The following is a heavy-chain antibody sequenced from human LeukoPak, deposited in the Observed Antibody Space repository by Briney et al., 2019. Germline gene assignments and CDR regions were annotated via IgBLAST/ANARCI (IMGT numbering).Heavy chain of an antibody. Sequence: GGSLRLSCAASGFTFSSYLMSWVRQAPGKGLEWVANIKEDGSEKYYVDSVKGRFTISRDNAKNSLYLQMNNLRAEDTALYHCATAVAAGWFDPWGQGTLVTVSS. J-gene: IGHJ5*02. V-gene: IGHV3-7*01. CDR3: ATAVAAGWFDP. D-gene: IGHD6-13*01. CDR1: GFTFSSYL. CDR2: IKEDGSEK.